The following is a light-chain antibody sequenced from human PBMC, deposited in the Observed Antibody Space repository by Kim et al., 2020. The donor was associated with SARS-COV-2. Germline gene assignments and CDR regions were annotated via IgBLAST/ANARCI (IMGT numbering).Light chain of an antibody. CDR2: AAS. V-gene: IGKV1-39*01. CDR1: QSLSTY. Sequence: SASVGDRVAITCRASQSLSTYLNWYQQKPGQAPKLLIFAASTLQSGVPSRFSGRGSGTDFTLTVNNVQPEDFATYYCQQSYSAPYNFGQGTKLEI. CDR3: QQSYSAPYN. J-gene: IGKJ2*01.